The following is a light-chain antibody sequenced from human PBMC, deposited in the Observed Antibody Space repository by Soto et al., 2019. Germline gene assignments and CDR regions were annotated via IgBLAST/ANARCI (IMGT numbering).Light chain of an antibody. J-gene: IGKJ4*01. V-gene: IGKV3-15*01. Sequence: EIVMTQSPATLSVSPGERATLACRASQSVSSNLAWYQQKPGQDPRLLIYGASTRATGIPARCSGSGSGTEFTRTISSLQSEDFAVYYCKQYNNWPPLTFGGGTKVEIK. CDR1: QSVSSN. CDR3: KQYNNWPPLT. CDR2: GAS.